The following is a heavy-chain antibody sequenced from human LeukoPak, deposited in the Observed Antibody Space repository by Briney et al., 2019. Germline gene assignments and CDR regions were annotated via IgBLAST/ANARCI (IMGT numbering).Heavy chain of an antibody. V-gene: IGHV4-59*01. CDR1: GGSISSYY. CDR2: IYYSGST. J-gene: IGHJ5*02. CDR3: ARDSSASSRPFFGFDP. D-gene: IGHD6-6*01. Sequence: SETLSLTCTVSGGSISSYYWSWIRQPPGKGLEWLGYIYYSGSTNYNPSLKSRVTISVDTSKNQFSLKLSSVTAADTAVYYCARDSSASSRPFFGFDPWGQGTLVTVSS.